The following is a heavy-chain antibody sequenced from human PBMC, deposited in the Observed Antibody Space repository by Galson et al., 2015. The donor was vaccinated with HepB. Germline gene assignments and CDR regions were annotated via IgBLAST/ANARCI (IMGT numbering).Heavy chain of an antibody. CDR1: GYTFTGYY. V-gene: IGHV1-2*04. CDR2: INPNSGST. CDR3: ASYSGSYFRSY. J-gene: IGHJ4*02. D-gene: IGHD1-26*01. Sequence: SVKVSCKASGYTFTGYYMHWVRQAPGQGLEWMGWINPNSGSTNYAQKFQGWVTMTRDTSISTAYMELSGLRSDDTAVYYCASYSGSYFRSYWGQGTLVTVSS.